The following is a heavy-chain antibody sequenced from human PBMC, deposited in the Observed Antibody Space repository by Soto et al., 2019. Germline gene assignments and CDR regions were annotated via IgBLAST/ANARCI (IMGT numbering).Heavy chain of an antibody. CDR2: INPSGAGT. Sequence: QVQLVQSGAEVKKPGASVKLSCKASGYTFTSYYIHWVRQAPGQGLEWLGIINPSGAGTGFAQKFQGRVTMTRDASTNAVYMELSSLRYEDTVVYYCARASGGYCSGGRCYFDDWGQGTLVTVSS. D-gene: IGHD2-15*01. J-gene: IGHJ4*02. V-gene: IGHV1-46*01. CDR1: GYTFTSYY. CDR3: ARASGGYCSGGRCYFDD.